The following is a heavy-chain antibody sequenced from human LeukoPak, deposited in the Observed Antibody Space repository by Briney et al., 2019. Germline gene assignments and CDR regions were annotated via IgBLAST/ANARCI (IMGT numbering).Heavy chain of an antibody. CDR2: INPNSGGT. V-gene: IGHV1-2*02. CDR1: GYTFTGYY. D-gene: IGHD4-11*01. CDR3: ARDQTTYYFDY. Sequence: GASVKVSCKASGYTFTGYYIHWVRQAPGQGLEWMGWINPNSGGTNYAQQFQGRVTMTRDTSIRTAYMELSRLRSDDTAVYYCARDQTTYYFDYWGQGTLVTVSS. J-gene: IGHJ4*02.